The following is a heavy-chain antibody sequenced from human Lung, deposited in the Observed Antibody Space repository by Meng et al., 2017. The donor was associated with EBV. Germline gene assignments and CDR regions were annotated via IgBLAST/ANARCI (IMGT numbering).Heavy chain of an antibody. CDR3: ARAGYDSSGYYPQPFDY. CDR2: INAGNGNT. D-gene: IGHD3-22*01. V-gene: IGHV1-3*01. Sequence: QVQLVQPGAEVKKPGASVKVACXXXXYSVTTYAMHWVRQAPGQRLEWMGWINAGNGNTKYSQRFQGRVTITRDTSASTAYMELSSLRSEDTTVYYCARAGYDSSGYYPQPFDYWGQGTLVTVSS. CDR1: XYSVTTYA. J-gene: IGHJ4*02.